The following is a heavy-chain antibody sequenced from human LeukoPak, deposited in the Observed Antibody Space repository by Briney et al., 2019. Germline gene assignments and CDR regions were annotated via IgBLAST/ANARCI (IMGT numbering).Heavy chain of an antibody. CDR1: GFTFSSYA. CDR2: ISYDGSNK. J-gene: IGHJ4*02. V-gene: IGHV3-30*04. CDR3: AKDPRKYMVRGVMADY. Sequence: GGSLRLSCAASGFTFSSYAMHWVRQAPGKGLEWVAVISYDGSNKYYADSVKGRFTISRDNSKNTLYLQMNSLRAEDTAVYYCAKDPRKYMVRGVMADYWGQGTLVTVSS. D-gene: IGHD3-10*01.